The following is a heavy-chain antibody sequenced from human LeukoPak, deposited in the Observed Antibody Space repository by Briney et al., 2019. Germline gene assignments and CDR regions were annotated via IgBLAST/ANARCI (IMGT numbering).Heavy chain of an antibody. Sequence: ASVKVSCKASGYTFTSYGISWVRQAPGQGLEWMGWISAYNGNTNYAQKPQGRVTMTTDTSTSTAYMELRSLRSDDTAVYYCARDRSPFYGSGSSDYWGQGTLVTVSS. D-gene: IGHD3-10*01. V-gene: IGHV1-18*01. J-gene: IGHJ4*02. CDR2: ISAYNGNT. CDR3: ARDRSPFYGSGSSDY. CDR1: GYTFTSYG.